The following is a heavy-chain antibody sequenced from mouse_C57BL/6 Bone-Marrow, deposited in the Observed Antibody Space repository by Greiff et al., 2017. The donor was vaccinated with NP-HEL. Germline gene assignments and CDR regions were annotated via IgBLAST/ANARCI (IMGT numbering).Heavy chain of an antibody. J-gene: IGHJ2*01. CDR1: GYTFTSYW. D-gene: IGHD2-10*01. CDR2: INPSSGYT. CDR3: ARAYYGNFYFDY. V-gene: IGHV1-7*01. Sequence: QVQLKESGAELAKPGASVKLSCKASGYTFTSYWMHWVKQRPGQGLEWIGYINPSSGYTKYNQKFKDKATLTADKSSSTAYMQLNSLTYEDSAVYYCARAYYGNFYFDYWGQGTTLTVSS.